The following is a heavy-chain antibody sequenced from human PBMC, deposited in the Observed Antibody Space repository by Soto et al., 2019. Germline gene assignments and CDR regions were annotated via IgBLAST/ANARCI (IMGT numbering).Heavy chain of an antibody. CDR1: GGTFSSYA. V-gene: IGHV1-69*01. CDR2: IIPIFGTA. Sequence: QVQLVQSGAEVKKPGSSVQVSCTASGGTFSSYAISWVRQAPGQGLEWMGGIIPIFGTANYAQQFQGRVTITADESTSTGYMELSSLRSEDTAVYYCARDRDYDPPSTMDVWGQGTTVTVSS. CDR3: ARDRDYDPPSTMDV. J-gene: IGHJ6*02. D-gene: IGHD3-3*01.